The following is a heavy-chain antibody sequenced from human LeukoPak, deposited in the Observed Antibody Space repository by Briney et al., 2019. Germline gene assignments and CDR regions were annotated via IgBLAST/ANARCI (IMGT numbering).Heavy chain of an antibody. Sequence: SETLSLTCTVSGGSVSSGSYYWSWIRQPPGKGLEWIGYIYYSGSTNYNPSLKSRVTISVDTSKNQFSLKLSSVTAADTAVYYCARVRLWRYYDSGGYLTAFDYWGQGTLVTVSS. CDR1: GGSVSSGSYY. CDR2: IYYSGST. J-gene: IGHJ4*02. D-gene: IGHD3-22*01. V-gene: IGHV4-61*01. CDR3: ARVRLWRYYDSGGYLTAFDY.